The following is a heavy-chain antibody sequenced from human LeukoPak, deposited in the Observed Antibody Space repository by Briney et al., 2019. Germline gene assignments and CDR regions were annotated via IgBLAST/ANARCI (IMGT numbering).Heavy chain of an antibody. CDR3: ATTPFDYVWGSYRYTGGFAFDI. V-gene: IGHV3-33*01. D-gene: IGHD3-16*02. Sequence: PGGSLRLSCAASGFTFSSHGMHWVRQAPGKGLEWVAVIWYDGSNKYYADSVKGRFTISRDNSKNTLYLQMNSLRAEDTAVYYCATTPFDYVWGSYRYTGGFAFDIWGQGTMVTVSS. CDR1: GFTFSSHG. CDR2: IWYDGSNK. J-gene: IGHJ3*02.